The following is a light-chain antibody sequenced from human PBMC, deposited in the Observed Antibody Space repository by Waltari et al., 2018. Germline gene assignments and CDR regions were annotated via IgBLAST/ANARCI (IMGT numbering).Light chain of an antibody. Sequence: DIQMTQSPSSLSASVGDRVTVTCRASQGISNFLNWYQQKPGKAPKLLIYTASTLQSGVPSRFSCDGSGTEFTRTISSLQPEDFATYYCQQSYSFPETFGPGTKVDV. CDR2: TAS. CDR1: QGISNF. V-gene: IGKV1-39*01. CDR3: QQSYSFPET. J-gene: IGKJ3*01.